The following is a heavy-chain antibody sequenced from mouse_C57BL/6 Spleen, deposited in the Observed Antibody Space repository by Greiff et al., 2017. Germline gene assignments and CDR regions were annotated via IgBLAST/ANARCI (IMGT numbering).Heavy chain of an antibody. J-gene: IGHJ4*01. D-gene: IGHD1-1*01. CDR1: GYTFTDYY. CDR3: ARRGITTVQDY. Sequence: EVQLQQSGPELVKPGASMKISCKASGYTFTDYYMNWVKQSHGKSLEWIGDINPNNGGTSYNQKFKGKATLTVDKSSSTAYMELRSLTSEDSAVYYCARRGITTVQDYWGQGTSVTVSS. V-gene: IGHV1-26*01. CDR2: INPNNGGT.